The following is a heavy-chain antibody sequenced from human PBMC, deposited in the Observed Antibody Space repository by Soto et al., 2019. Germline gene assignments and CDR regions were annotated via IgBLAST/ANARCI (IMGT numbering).Heavy chain of an antibody. D-gene: IGHD6-19*01. Sequence: EVQLVESGGDLVQPGGSLRLSCAASGFTFTSYWMHWVRQAPGKGLVWISRISSDGSSTSYADSVKGRFTISRDNAKNTLYLQMNSLRAEDTAVYYCARSPISGWSHFDYWGQGTLVTASS. CDR1: GFTFTSYW. CDR2: ISSDGSST. CDR3: ARSPISGWSHFDY. V-gene: IGHV3-74*01. J-gene: IGHJ4*02.